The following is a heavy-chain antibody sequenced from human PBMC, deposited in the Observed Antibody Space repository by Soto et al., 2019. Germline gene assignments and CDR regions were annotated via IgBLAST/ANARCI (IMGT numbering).Heavy chain of an antibody. D-gene: IGHD6-13*01. CDR1: GGSISSSSYY. Sequence: SETLSLTCTVSGGSISSSSYYWCWIRQPPGKGLEWIGSIYYSGSTYYNPSLKSRVTISVDTSKNQFSLKLSSVTAADTAVYYCARDSSWYYGMDVWGQGTTVTVSS. CDR2: IYYSGST. CDR3: ARDSSWYYGMDV. V-gene: IGHV4-39*02. J-gene: IGHJ6*02.